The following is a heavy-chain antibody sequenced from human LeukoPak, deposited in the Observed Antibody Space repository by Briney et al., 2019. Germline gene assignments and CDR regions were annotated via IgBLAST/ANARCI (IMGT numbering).Heavy chain of an antibody. CDR2: ISGSGGST. CDR1: GFTFSSYA. CDR3: AKEEAGTMIVVVISSFDY. J-gene: IGHJ4*02. Sequence: PGGSLRLSCAASGFTFSSYAMSWVRQAPGKGLEWVSAISGSGGSTYYADSVKGRFTISRDNSKNTLYLQMNSLRAEDTAVYYCAKEEAGTMIVVVISSFDYWGQGTLVTVSS. D-gene: IGHD3-22*01. V-gene: IGHV3-23*01.